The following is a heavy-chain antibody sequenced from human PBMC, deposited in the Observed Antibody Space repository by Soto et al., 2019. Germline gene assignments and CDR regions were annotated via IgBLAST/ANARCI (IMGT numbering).Heavy chain of an antibody. Sequence: ASVKVSCKASGYTFTSYAMHLVRQAPGQRLEWMGWINAGNGNTKYSQKFQGRVTITRDTSASTAYMELSSLRSEDTAVYYCVTTVTTTLLFDYWGQGTLVTVSS. J-gene: IGHJ4*02. CDR1: GYTFTSYA. V-gene: IGHV1-3*01. CDR2: INAGNGNT. CDR3: VTTVTTTLLFDY. D-gene: IGHD4-17*01.